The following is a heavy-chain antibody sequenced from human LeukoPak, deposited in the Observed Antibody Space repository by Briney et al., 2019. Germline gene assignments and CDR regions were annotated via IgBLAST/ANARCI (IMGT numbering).Heavy chain of an antibody. J-gene: IGHJ4*02. D-gene: IGHD2-2*01. Sequence: GGSLRLSCAASGFTVSSNYMSWVRQAPGKGLEWVAVISYDGSNKYYADSVKGRFTISRDNSKNTLYLQMNSLRAEDTAVYYCARDPGIVVVPAAQGPVDYWGQGTLVTVSS. V-gene: IGHV3-30-3*01. CDR3: ARDPGIVVVPAAQGPVDY. CDR2: ISYDGSNK. CDR1: GFTVSSNY.